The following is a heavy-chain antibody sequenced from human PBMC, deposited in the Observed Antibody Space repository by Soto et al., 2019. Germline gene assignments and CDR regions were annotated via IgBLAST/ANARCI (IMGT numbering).Heavy chain of an antibody. J-gene: IGHJ4*02. D-gene: IGHD4-17*01. CDR2: ISGDGAIT. Sequence: GGSLRLSCAASGFTFSTCSMTWVRQAPGQGLEWDSVISGDGAITYYADSVKGRFTISRDNTKNTLYLPMNSLRAGDRAVYYCARGAALTTRQLDYWGQGTLVTVSS. V-gene: IGHV3-23*01. CDR3: ARGAALTTRQLDY. CDR1: GFTFSTCS.